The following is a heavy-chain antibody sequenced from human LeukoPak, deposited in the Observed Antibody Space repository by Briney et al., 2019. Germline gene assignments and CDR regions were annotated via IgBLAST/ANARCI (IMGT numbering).Heavy chain of an antibody. V-gene: IGHV3-43*01. J-gene: IGHJ6*02. CDR3: AKDIGYSSSLPPYYYYYGMDV. CDR2: ISWAGGST. D-gene: IGHD6-13*01. CDR1: GFTFDDYT. Sequence: PGGSLRLSCAASGFTFDDYTMHWVRQAPGKGLEWVSLISWAGGSTYYADSVKGRFTISRDNSKNSLYLQMNSLRTEGTALYYCAKDIGYSSSLPPYYYYYGMDVWGQGTTVTVSS.